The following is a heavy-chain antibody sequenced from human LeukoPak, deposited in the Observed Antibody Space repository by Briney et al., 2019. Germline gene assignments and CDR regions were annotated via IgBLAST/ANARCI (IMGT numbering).Heavy chain of an antibody. Sequence: ASETLSLTCTLPGDSLSSYYWSSIRQPPGRGLEWIGYIYYSGSTNYNPSLKSRDTISVDTSKNQFSLKLSSVTAADTAVYCCARDRRYSYGYDYGGQGTLVTVSS. CDR3: ARDRRYSYGYDY. J-gene: IGHJ4*02. V-gene: IGHV4-59*01. CDR2: IYYSGST. D-gene: IGHD5-18*01. CDR1: GDSLSSYY.